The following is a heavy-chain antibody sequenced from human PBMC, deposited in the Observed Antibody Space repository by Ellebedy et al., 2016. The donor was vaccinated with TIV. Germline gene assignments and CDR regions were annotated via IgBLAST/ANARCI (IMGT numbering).Heavy chain of an antibody. CDR1: GLTVSSNY. CDR3: ARDYSSG. CDR2: MDSGGST. V-gene: IGHV3-53*01. Sequence: PGGSLRLSCAASGLTVSSNYMSWVRQAPGKGLEWVSVMDSGGSTYYADSVKGRFTISRDNSKNTLYLQMNSLRPEDTAVYYRARDYSSGWGQGTLVTVSP. J-gene: IGHJ4*02. D-gene: IGHD6-19*01.